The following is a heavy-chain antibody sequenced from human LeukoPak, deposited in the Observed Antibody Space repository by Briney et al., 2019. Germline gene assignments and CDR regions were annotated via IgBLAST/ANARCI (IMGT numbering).Heavy chain of an antibody. J-gene: IGHJ4*02. CDR1: GYSISSGYY. D-gene: IGHD3-22*01. V-gene: IGHV4-38-2*02. Sequence: SENLSLTCTVSGYSISSGYYWGWIRQPPGKGLEWIGSIYHSGSTYYNPSVKSRVTISVDTSKNQLSLKLSFVTAAGTAVYYCARPYDSSGYYYVYWGQGTLVTVSS. CDR2: IYHSGST. CDR3: ARPYDSSGYYYVY.